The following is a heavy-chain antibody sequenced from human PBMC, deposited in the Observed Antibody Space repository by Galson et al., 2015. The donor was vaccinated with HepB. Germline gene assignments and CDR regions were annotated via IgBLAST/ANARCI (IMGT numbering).Heavy chain of an antibody. V-gene: IGHV3-48*01. D-gene: IGHD1-26*01. CDR3: ARDYESGLNMDY. CDR1: GFTFSSYS. J-gene: IGHJ4*02. Sequence: SLRLSCAASGFTFSSYSMNWVRQAPGKGLEWVSYISSSSSTIYYADSVKGRFTISRDNSKNTLHLQMNSLSAEDTAVYYCARDYESGLNMDYWGQGTLVTVSS. CDR2: ISSSSSTI.